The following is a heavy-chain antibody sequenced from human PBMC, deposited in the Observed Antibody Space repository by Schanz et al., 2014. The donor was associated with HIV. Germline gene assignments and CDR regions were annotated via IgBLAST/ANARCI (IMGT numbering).Heavy chain of an antibody. J-gene: IGHJ6*02. CDR2: IWYDGSNK. D-gene: IGHD6-19*01. CDR1: GFTFSTYG. Sequence: QVQLVESGGGVVQPGRSLRLSCSTSGFTFSTYGMHWVRQAPGKGLEWVAIIWYDGSNKYYGDSVRGRFAISRDTSKNTVYLQMDSLRLEDTAVYYCARVAVAVDGADHGMDVWGQGIMVTVSS. V-gene: IGHV3-33*01. CDR3: ARVAVAVDGADHGMDV.